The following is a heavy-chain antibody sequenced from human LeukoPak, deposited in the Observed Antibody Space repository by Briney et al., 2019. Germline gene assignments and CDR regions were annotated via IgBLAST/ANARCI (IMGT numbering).Heavy chain of an antibody. CDR3: ARPYYDFWSGYENNWFGP. V-gene: IGHV4-39*01. CDR2: IYYSGST. D-gene: IGHD3-3*01. CDR1: GGSISSSSYY. J-gene: IGHJ5*02. Sequence: SETLSLTCTVSGGSISSSSYYWGWIRQPPGKGLEWIGSIYYSGSTYYNPSLKSRVTISVDTSKNQFSLKLSSVTAADTAVYYCARPYYDFWSGYENNWFGPWGQGTLVTVSS.